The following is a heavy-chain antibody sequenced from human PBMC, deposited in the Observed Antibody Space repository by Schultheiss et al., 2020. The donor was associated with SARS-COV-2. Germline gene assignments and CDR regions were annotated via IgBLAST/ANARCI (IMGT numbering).Heavy chain of an antibody. CDR2: IRSKAYGGTT. CDR3: NPSKQLVDY. J-gene: IGHJ4*02. V-gene: IGHV3-49*04. D-gene: IGHD6-6*01. CDR1: GFTFSSYA. Sequence: GGSLRLSCSASGFTFSSYAMSWVRQAPGKGLEWVGFIRSKAYGGTTEYAASVKGRFTISRDDSKSIAYLQMNSLKTEDTAVYYCNPSKQLVDYWGQGTLVTVSS.